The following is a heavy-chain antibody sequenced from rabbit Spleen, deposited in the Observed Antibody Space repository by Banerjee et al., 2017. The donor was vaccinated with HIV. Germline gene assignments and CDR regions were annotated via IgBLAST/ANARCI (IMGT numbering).Heavy chain of an antibody. V-gene: IGHV1S40*01. D-gene: IGHD1-1*01. CDR1: GFSFSSTYS. CDR3: ARDLVSVIGWNFNL. Sequence: QSLEESGGDLVKPGASLTLTCTASGFSFSSTYSMCWVRQAPGKGLEWIACIDAGSSGSTYYATWASGRFTISRTSSTTVTLRMTSLTAADRATYFCARDLVSVIGWNFNLWGPGTLVTV. J-gene: IGHJ4*01. CDR2: IDAGSSGST.